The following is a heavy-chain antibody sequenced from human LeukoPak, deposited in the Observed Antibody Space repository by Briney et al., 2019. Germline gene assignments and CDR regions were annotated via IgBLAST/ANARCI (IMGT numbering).Heavy chain of an antibody. V-gene: IGHV3-53*01. J-gene: IGHJ6*02. CDR1: GFTVSNNY. CDR2: IYSAGTT. D-gene: IGHD3-22*01. CDR3: AKGPDSSGYGYYYGMVV. Sequence: GGSLRLSCAASGFTVSNNYMGWVRQAPGKGLEWVSVIYSAGTTYYADSVKGRFTISRDNSKNTLYLQMNSLRDEDTAVYYCAKGPDSSGYGYYYGMVVWGQGTTVTVSS.